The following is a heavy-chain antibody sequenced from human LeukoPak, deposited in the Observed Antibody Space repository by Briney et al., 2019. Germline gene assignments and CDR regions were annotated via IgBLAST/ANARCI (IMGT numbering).Heavy chain of an antibody. D-gene: IGHD6-19*01. CDR3: ARTIAVAGTSWFDP. CDR1: GGSISSYY. J-gene: IGHJ5*02. V-gene: IGHV4-59*08. CDR2: IYYSGST. Sequence: TSETLSLTCTVSGGSISSYYWSWIRQPPGKGLEWIGYIYYSGSTNYNPSLKSRVTISVDTSKNQFSLKLSSVTAADTAVYYCARTIAVAGTSWFDPWGQGTLVTVSS.